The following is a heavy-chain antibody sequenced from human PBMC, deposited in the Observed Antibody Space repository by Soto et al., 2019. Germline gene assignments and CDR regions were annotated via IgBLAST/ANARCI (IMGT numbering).Heavy chain of an antibody. D-gene: IGHD5-12*01. V-gene: IGHV3-23*01. Sequence: EVQLLESGGGLVQPGGSLRLSCAASGFTFSSSAMSWVRQAPGKGLDWVSAISGNGDTTYYADSVQGRFTISRDISKNTLYLQMNSLRAEDTAVYYCAKIRGYDLGSTTFQHWGQGTRVTVSS. J-gene: IGHJ1*01. CDR2: ISGNGDTT. CDR1: GFTFSSSA. CDR3: AKIRGYDLGSTTFQH.